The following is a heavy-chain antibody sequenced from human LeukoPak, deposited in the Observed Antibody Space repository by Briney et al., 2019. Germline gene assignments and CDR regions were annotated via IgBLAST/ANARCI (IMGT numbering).Heavy chain of an antibody. Sequence: ASVKVSCKASGGTFSSYAISWVRQAPGQGLEWMGWISAYNGNTNYAQKLQGRVTMTTDTSTSTAYMELRSLRSDDTAVYYCARDRATIFGVVIFDYWGQGTLVTVSS. CDR1: GGTFSSYA. D-gene: IGHD3-3*01. V-gene: IGHV1-18*01. CDR2: ISAYNGNT. J-gene: IGHJ4*02. CDR3: ARDRATIFGVVIFDY.